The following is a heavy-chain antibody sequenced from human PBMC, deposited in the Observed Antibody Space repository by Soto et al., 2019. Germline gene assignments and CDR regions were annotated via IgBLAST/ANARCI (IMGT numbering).Heavy chain of an antibody. CDR2: IIPIFGTA. CDR3: ARDIVVVPADYSDAFDI. Sequence: AVKVSCKASGGTFSSYAISWVRQAPGQGLEWMGGIIPIFGTANYAPKFQGRVTITADESTSTAYMELSSLRSEDTAVYYCARDIVVVPADYSDAFDIWGQGTMVTVSS. V-gene: IGHV1-69*13. CDR1: GGTFSSYA. D-gene: IGHD2-2*01. J-gene: IGHJ3*02.